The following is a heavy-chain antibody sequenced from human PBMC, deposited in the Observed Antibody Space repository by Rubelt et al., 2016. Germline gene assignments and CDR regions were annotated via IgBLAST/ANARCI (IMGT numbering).Heavy chain of an antibody. CDR1: GGSFSGYY. CDR2: INHSGST. J-gene: IGHJ6*02. CDR3: AGSYGSGYGMEV. V-gene: IGHV4-34*01. D-gene: IGHD3-10*01. Sequence: QVQLQQWGAGLLKPSETLSLTCAVYGGSFSGYYWSWIRQPPGKGLEWIGEINHSGSTIYNPSLTSRVTISGDTSKNQFYLKLSSVTAADTAVYYCAGSYGSGYGMEVWGPGTTVTVSS.